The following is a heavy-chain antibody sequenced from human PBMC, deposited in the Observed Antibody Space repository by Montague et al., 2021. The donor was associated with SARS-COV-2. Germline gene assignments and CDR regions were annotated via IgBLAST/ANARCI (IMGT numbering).Heavy chain of an antibody. V-gene: IGHV3-53*01. CDR3: AIDLDYYGLDV. J-gene: IGHJ6*02. CDR1: GFTVSSNY. Sequence: SLRLSCAASGFTVSSNYMSWVRQAPGKGLEWVSDIYSGGSTYYADSVTGRFTIYRDNTKNTLHLQMNSLRAEDTAVYYCAIDLDYYGLDVWGQGTTVTVSS. CDR2: IYSGGST.